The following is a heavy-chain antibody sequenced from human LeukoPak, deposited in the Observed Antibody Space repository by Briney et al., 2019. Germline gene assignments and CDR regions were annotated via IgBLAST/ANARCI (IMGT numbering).Heavy chain of an antibody. D-gene: IGHD5-24*01. CDR1: GDSISGSSYY. J-gene: IGHJ4*02. V-gene: IGHV4-39*01. Sequence: SETLSLTCTVSGDSISGSSYYWAWIRQPPGKRPEWIGSVYYTGSTYYMSSLKSRVTISADTSKNLFSPKVNSMTAADTAVYYCARHGPPMQRQFYDSWGQGTLVTVSS. CDR2: VYYTGST. CDR3: ARHGPPMQRQFYDS.